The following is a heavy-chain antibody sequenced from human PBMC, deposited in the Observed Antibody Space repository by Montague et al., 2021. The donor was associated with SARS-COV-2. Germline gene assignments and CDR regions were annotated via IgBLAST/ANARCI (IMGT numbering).Heavy chain of an antibody. CDR2: ISHGGTT. Sequence: SETLSLTCAVYDGSFSGYYWSWIRQPPGKGLEWIGEISHGGTTNXKPSLKSRATISLDKSKSQFSLKLTSVTAADTAIYYCGRGRKVVPWFRYYDMDVWGQGTTVTVSS. D-gene: IGHD1-14*01. V-gene: IGHV4-34*01. CDR3: GRGRKVVPWFRYYDMDV. J-gene: IGHJ6*02. CDR1: DGSFSGYY.